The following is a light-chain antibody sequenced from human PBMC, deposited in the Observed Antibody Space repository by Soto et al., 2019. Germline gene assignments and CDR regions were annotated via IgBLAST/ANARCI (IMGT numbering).Light chain of an antibody. CDR2: QDS. J-gene: IGLJ2*01. Sequence: SYELTQPPSVSVSPGQTASITCSGDKLGDKYACWYQQKPGQSPVLVIYQDSKRPSGIPERFSGSNSGNTATLTISGTQGMDEADYYCQAWDSSTDVVFGGGTKLTVL. CDR1: KLGDKY. CDR3: QAWDSSTDVV. V-gene: IGLV3-1*01.